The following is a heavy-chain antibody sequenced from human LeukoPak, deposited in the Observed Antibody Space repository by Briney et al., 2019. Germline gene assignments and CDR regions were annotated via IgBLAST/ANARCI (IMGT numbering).Heavy chain of an antibody. J-gene: IGHJ4*02. Sequence: PGGSLRLSCAASGFIFSSYGMNWVRQAPGEGLEWVSYISSGSSTVYYADSVKGRFTISRDNAKNSLYLQMNSLRAEDTAVYYCARDRAFDSSGYSNWGQGTLVTVSS. CDR3: ARDRAFDSSGYSN. V-gene: IGHV3-48*01. CDR2: ISSGSSTV. CDR1: GFIFSSYG. D-gene: IGHD3-22*01.